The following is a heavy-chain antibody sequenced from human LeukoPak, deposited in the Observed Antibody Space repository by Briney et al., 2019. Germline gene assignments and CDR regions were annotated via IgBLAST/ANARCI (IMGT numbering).Heavy chain of an antibody. CDR2: ISGSGGST. CDR1: GFTFSSYA. J-gene: IGHJ4*02. CDR3: AKDGPRDIVVVPAADPYYFDY. Sequence: GGSLRLSCAASGFTFSSYAMSWVRQAPGKGLEWVSAISGSGGSTYYADSVKGRFTISRDNSKNTLYPQMNSLRAEDTAVYYCAKDGPRDIVVVPAADPYYFDYWGQGTLVTVSS. D-gene: IGHD2-2*01. V-gene: IGHV3-23*01.